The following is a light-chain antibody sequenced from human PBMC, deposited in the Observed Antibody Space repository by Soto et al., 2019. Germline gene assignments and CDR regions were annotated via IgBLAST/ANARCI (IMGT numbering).Light chain of an antibody. CDR2: GAS. CDR3: QQYNNWPPWT. CDR1: QSVTSN. V-gene: IGKV3-15*01. Sequence: EIVMTQSPDTLSVSPGERATLSCRASQSVTSNLAWYQQKPGQAPRLLIYGASIRATGVPARFSGSGSGTDFTLTISSLQSEDFAVYYCQQYNNWPPWTFGQGTKVDIK. J-gene: IGKJ1*01.